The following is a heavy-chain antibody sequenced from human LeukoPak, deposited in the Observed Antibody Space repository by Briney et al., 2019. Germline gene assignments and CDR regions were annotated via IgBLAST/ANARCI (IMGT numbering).Heavy chain of an antibody. D-gene: IGHD3-10*01. CDR1: GGTFSSYA. CDR2: IIPILGIT. J-gene: IGHJ4*02. Sequence: REASVKVSCKASGGTFSSYAISWVRQAPGQGLEWMGRIIPILGITNYAQRFQGRVTITADESTSTAYMELSSLRSEDTAVYYCARDMRGSAGSFDYWGQGTLVTVSS. CDR3: ARDMRGSAGSFDY. V-gene: IGHV1-69*04.